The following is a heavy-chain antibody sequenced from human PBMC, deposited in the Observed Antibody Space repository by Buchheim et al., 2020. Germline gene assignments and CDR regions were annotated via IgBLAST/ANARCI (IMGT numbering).Heavy chain of an antibody. CDR3: ARELGSSWYAGHWFDP. J-gene: IGHJ5*02. V-gene: IGHV3-48*01. Sequence: EVQLVESGGQSVQTGGSLRLSCAASGFTFSSYSMNWVRQAPGRGLEWVSYISGSSGTIYYADSVKGRFTISRDNVKNTLYLQMNSLRAEDTAVYYCARELGSSWYAGHWFDPWGQGTL. CDR1: GFTFSSYS. D-gene: IGHD6-13*01. CDR2: ISGSSGTI.